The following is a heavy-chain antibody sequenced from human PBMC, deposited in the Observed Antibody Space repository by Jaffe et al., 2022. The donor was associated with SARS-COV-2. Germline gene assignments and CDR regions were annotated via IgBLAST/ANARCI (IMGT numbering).Heavy chain of an antibody. CDR3: AHSPPRGYDILTGYYY. D-gene: IGHD3-9*01. V-gene: IGHV2-5*01. Sequence: QITLKESGPTLVKPTQTLTLTCTFSGFSLSTSGVGVGWIRQPPGKALEWLALIYWNDDKRYSPSLKSRLTITKDTSKNQVVLTMTNMDPVDTATYYCAHSPPRGYDILTGYYYWGQGTLVTVSS. J-gene: IGHJ4*02. CDR2: IYWNDDK. CDR1: GFSLSTSGVG.